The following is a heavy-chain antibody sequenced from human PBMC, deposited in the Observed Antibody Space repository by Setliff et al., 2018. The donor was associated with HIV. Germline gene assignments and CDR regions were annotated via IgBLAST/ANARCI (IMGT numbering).Heavy chain of an antibody. V-gene: IGHV3-64D*09. J-gene: IGHJ6*03. CDR3: VKARVDGDYYYYYMDV. Sequence: GGSLRLSCSASGFTFSSYAMHWVRQAPGKGLEYVSAISSNGGSTYYADSVKGRFTISRDNSKNTLYLQMSSLRAEDAAVYYCVKARVDGDYYYYYMDVWGKGTTVTVSS. CDR1: GFTFSSYA. CDR2: ISSNGGST. D-gene: IGHD4-17*01.